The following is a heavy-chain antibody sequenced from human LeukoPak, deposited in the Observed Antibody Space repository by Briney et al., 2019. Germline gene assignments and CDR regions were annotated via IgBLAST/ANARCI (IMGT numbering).Heavy chain of an antibody. V-gene: IGHV3-72*01. Sequence: PEGSLRLSCAASGFIFSDHYMDWVRQAPGKGLEWVARSRNKANSYSTVYAASVQGRFTISRDESKNSLYLQMNSLITEDTAVYFCARGFHSFDIWGQGTMVTVSS. CDR2: SRNKANSYST. CDR1: GFIFSDHY. J-gene: IGHJ3*02. CDR3: ARGFHSFDI.